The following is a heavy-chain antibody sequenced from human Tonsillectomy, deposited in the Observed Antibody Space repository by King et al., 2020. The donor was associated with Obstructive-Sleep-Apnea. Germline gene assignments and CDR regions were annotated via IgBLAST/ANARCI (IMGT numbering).Heavy chain of an antibody. CDR3: ARVRTWSGELSLYYFDY. CDR2: IYYSGST. J-gene: IGHJ4*02. CDR1: GGSISSGGYY. Sequence: VQLQESGPGLVKPSQTLSLTCSVSGGSISSGGYYWSWIRQHPGKGLEWIGYIYYSGSTYYNPSLKSRGTISVDTSKNQFSLKLSSVTAADTAVYYCARVRTWSGELSLYYFDYWGQGTLVTVSS. V-gene: IGHV4-31*03. D-gene: IGHD3-10*01.